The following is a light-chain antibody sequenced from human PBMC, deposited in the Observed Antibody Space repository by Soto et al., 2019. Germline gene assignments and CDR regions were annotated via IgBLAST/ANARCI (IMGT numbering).Light chain of an antibody. Sequence: DIQMTQSPSSLSASVGDRVTITRRASQNISIYLNWYQQNPGKAPKLLIHAASSLQSGVPSRFSGSGSETDFTLTISSLQPEDIASYYCQQSYSTPYTFGQGTKLEIK. CDR2: AAS. J-gene: IGKJ2*01. V-gene: IGKV1-39*01. CDR1: QNISIY. CDR3: QQSYSTPYT.